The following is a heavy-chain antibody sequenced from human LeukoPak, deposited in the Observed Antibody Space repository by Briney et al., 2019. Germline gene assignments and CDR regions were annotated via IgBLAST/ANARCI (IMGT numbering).Heavy chain of an antibody. CDR1: GGSISSYY. CDR2: IYYSGST. V-gene: IGHV4-59*08. Sequence: SETLSLTCTVSGGSISSYYWSWIRQPPGKGLEWIGYIYYSGSTNYNPSLKSRVTISVDTSKNQFSLELSSVTAADTAVYYCARRVAVAGRSGNWFDPWGQGTLVTVSS. CDR3: ARRVAVAGRSGNWFDP. D-gene: IGHD6-19*01. J-gene: IGHJ5*02.